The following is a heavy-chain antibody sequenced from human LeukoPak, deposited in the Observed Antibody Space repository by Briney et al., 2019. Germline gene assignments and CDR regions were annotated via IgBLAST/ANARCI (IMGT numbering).Heavy chain of an antibody. CDR2: INHSGST. Sequence: SETLSLTCAVYGGSFSGYYWSWIRQPPGKGLEWIGEINHSGSTNYNPSLKSRVTISVDTSKNQFSLKLSSVTAADTAVYYCASEPMAVAGTNWFDPWGQGTLVTVSS. V-gene: IGHV4-34*01. CDR1: GGSFSGYY. J-gene: IGHJ5*02. D-gene: IGHD6-19*01. CDR3: ASEPMAVAGTNWFDP.